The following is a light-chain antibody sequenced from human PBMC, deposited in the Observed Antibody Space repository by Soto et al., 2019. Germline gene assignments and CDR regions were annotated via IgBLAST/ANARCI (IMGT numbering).Light chain of an antibody. V-gene: IGLV2-14*01. Sequence: ALTQPASVSWSPGQSITISCTGTSSDVGGSNYVSWYQQHPGKAPKLMIYEVSHRPSGVSNRFSGSQSGNTASLTISGLQAEDEADYYCSSYTSSSTFYVFGTGTKVTVL. J-gene: IGLJ1*01. CDR2: EVS. CDR3: SSYTSSSTFYV. CDR1: SSDVGGSNY.